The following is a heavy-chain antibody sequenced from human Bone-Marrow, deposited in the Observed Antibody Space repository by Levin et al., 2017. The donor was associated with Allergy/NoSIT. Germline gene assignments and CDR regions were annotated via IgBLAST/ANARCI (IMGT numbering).Heavy chain of an antibody. CDR2: IRPKSRSYTT. CDR3: ARGHWSFDY. D-gene: IGHD2-8*02. J-gene: IGHJ4*02. Sequence: GGSLRLSCAASGFTFSDYYMDWVRQAPGKGLEWVGRIRPKSRSYTTSYAASVKGRFTVSRDDSKNSLYLEMNSLKTEDTAVYYCARGHWSFDYWGQGTLVTVSS. CDR1: GFTFSDYY. V-gene: IGHV3-72*01.